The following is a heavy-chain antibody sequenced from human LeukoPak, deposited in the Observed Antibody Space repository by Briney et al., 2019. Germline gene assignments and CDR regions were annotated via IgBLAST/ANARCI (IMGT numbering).Heavy chain of an antibody. CDR1: GFTVSSNY. V-gene: IGHV3-53*04. J-gene: IGHJ4*02. Sequence: GGSLRLSCAASGFTVSSNYMSWVRQAPGKGLEWVSVIYSGSSSTYYTDSVKGRFTISRHNSKNMLYLQMNSLRAEDTAVYYCARVGSGWYDFDYWGQGTLVTVSS. D-gene: IGHD6-19*01. CDR3: ARVGSGWYDFDY. CDR2: IYSGSSST.